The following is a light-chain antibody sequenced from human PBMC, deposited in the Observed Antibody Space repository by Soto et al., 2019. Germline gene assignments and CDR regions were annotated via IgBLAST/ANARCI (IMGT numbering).Light chain of an antibody. CDR2: GNS. CDR1: SSNIGAGSD. V-gene: IGLV1-40*01. Sequence: QSVLTQPPSVSGAPGQRVTISCTGSSSNIGAGSDVHWYQQLPGTAPKLLIYGNSNRPSGVPDRFSGSKSGTSASLDITGLQAEDEADDYCQSYDSSLSGAVFGGGTQLTVL. J-gene: IGLJ7*01. CDR3: QSYDSSLSGAV.